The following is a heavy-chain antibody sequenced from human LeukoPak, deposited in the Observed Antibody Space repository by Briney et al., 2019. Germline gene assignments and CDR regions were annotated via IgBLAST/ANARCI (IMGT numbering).Heavy chain of an antibody. J-gene: IGHJ1*01. CDR3: AKHIYAGVSIQQ. Sequence: LGGSLRLSCAASGFTFRDAWMTWVRQAPGKGLEWVGRIRSRSDGGTADYATAVKGRFSISRDDSTNTLYLDMSSLKTEDTAVYYCAKHIYAGVSIQQWGQGTLVTVSS. CDR1: GFTFRDAW. V-gene: IGHV3-15*01. CDR2: IRSRSDGGTA. D-gene: IGHD2-21*01.